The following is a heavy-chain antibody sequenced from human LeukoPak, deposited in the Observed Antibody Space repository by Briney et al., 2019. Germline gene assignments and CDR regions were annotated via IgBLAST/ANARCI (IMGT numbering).Heavy chain of an antibody. Sequence: SETLSLTCTVSGGSISSSSYYWGWIRQPPGKGLEWIGSIYYSGSTYYNPSLKSRVTISVDTSKNQFSLKLSSVTAADTAVYYCARDSYDYVWGSYPHDAFDIWGQGTMVTVSS. V-gene: IGHV4-39*07. CDR3: ARDSYDYVWGSYPHDAFDI. CDR1: GGSISSSSYY. CDR2: IYYSGST. J-gene: IGHJ3*02. D-gene: IGHD3-16*02.